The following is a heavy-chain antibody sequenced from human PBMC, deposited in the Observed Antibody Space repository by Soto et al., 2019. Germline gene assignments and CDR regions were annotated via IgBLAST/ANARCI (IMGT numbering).Heavy chain of an antibody. J-gene: IGHJ6*02. CDR1: GGSISSGDYY. CDR2: IYYSGST. D-gene: IGHD3-3*01. CDR3: ASAGFLEWLLIDGKDV. V-gene: IGHV4-30-4*01. Sequence: SETLSLTCTVSGGSISSGDYYWSWIRQPPGKGLEWIGYIYYSGSTYYNPSLKSRVTISVDTSKNQFSLKLSSVTAADTAVYYCASAGFLEWLLIDGKDVWGQGTTVTVSS.